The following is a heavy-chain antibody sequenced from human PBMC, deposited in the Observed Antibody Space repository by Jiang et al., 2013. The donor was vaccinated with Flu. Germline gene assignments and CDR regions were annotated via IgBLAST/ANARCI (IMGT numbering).Heavy chain of an antibody. J-gene: IGHJ4*02. CDR2: ISYDGSNK. D-gene: IGHD3-3*01. CDR1: GFTFSSYG. V-gene: IGHV3-30*18. Sequence: RSLRLSCAASGFTFSSYGMHWVRQAPGKGLEWVAVISYDGSNKYYADSVKGRFTISRDNSKNTLYLQMNSLRAEDTAVYYCAKDPSYDFWSGYYNGYWGQGTLVTVSS. CDR3: AKDPSYDFWSGYYNGY.